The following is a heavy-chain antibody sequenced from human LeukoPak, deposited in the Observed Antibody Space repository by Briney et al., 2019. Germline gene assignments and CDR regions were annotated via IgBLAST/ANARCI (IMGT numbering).Heavy chain of an antibody. V-gene: IGHV3-43*01. Sequence: GGSLRLSCAASGFTFDDYTMHWVRQAPGKGLEWVSLISWDGGSTYYADSVKGRFTISRDNSKNTLYLQMNSLRAEDTAVYYCAKGTYYDILTGYDNFDYWGQGTLVTVSS. CDR3: AKGTYYDILTGYDNFDY. CDR1: GFTFDDYT. D-gene: IGHD3-9*01. J-gene: IGHJ4*02. CDR2: ISWDGGST.